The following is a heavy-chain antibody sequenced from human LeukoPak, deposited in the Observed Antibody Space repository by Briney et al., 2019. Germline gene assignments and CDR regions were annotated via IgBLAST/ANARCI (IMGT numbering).Heavy chain of an antibody. V-gene: IGHV4-59*01. D-gene: IGHD3-10*01. CDR3: ARATSITHAFDI. J-gene: IGHJ3*02. CDR1: GGSISSYY. CDR2: IYYSGST. Sequence: TSETLSLTCTVSGGSISSYYWSWIRQPPGKGLEWIGYIYYSGSTNYNPSLKSRVTISVDTSKNQFSLKLSSVTAADTAVYYCARATSITHAFDIWGQGTMVTVSS.